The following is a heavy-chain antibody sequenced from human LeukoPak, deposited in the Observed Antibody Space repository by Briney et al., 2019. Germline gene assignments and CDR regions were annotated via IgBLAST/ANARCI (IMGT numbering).Heavy chain of an antibody. D-gene: IGHD3-10*01. CDR3: ARAPYYYGSGTYSYFDY. Sequence: SETLSLTCTVSSASITSSPYFWGWIRQSPGKGLEWIGSIYHSGSTYYNPSLKSRVTISVDTSKNQFSLKLSSVTAADTAVYYCARAPYYYGSGTYSYFDYWGQGTLVTVSS. CDR2: IYHSGST. V-gene: IGHV4-39*07. J-gene: IGHJ4*02. CDR1: SASITSSPYF.